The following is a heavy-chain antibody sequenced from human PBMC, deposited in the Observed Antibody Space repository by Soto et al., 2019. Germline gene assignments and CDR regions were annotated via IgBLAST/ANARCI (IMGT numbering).Heavy chain of an antibody. CDR1: GYTFTGDD. CDR3: ARGEAREVQLLLHDAFDI. Sequence: ASVKVSCKASGYTFTGDDINWVRQATGQGLEWMGWMNPNSGNTGYAQKFQGRVTMTRNTSMSTAYMELSSLRSEDTAVYYCARGEAREVQLLLHDAFDIWGQGTMVTVSS. CDR2: MNPNSGNT. V-gene: IGHV1-8*01. D-gene: IGHD2-2*01. J-gene: IGHJ3*02.